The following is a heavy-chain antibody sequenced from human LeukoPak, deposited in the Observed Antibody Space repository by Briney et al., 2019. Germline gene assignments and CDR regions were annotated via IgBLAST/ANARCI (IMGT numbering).Heavy chain of an antibody. CDR1: GFTFSIYW. CDR2: IDSDGRTT. D-gene: IGHD5-12*01. Sequence: GGSLRLSCAASGFTFSIYWMYWVRQAPGKGLAWVSRIDSDGRTTDYADPLRGRFIISRDNSKNTLYLQMNSLKADDTAIYYCVVASDALDLWGQGTTVTVSS. J-gene: IGHJ3*01. V-gene: IGHV3-74*01. CDR3: VVASDALDL.